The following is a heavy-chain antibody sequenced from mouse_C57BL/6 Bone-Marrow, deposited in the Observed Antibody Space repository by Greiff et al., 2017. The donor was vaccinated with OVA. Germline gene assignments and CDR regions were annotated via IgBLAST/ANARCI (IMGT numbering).Heavy chain of an antibody. V-gene: IGHV5-17*01. CDR1: GFTFSDYG. CDR2: ISSGSSTI. CDR3: ARTSYYSNFYYFDY. J-gene: IGHJ2*01. Sequence: EVQLVESGGGLVKPGGSLKLSCAASGFTFSDYGMHWVRQAPEKGLEWVAYISSGSSTIYYADTVKGRFTISRDNAKNTLFLQMTSLRSEDTAMYYGARTSYYSNFYYFDYWGQGTTLTVSS. D-gene: IGHD2-5*01.